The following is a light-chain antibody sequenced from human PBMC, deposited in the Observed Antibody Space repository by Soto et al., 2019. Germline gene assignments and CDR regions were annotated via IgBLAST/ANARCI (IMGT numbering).Light chain of an antibody. CDR2: DVS. CDR1: SSDVGNYNY. V-gene: IGLV2-14*03. Sequence: QSARTQPASGSRSPGQSITISCTGTSSDVGNYNYVSWYQQHPGKAPKLMIYDVSNRPSGVSNRFSGSKSGYTASLTISGLQAEDESDYYCSSYASSSIYVFGTGTKLTVL. J-gene: IGLJ1*01. CDR3: SSYASSSIYV.